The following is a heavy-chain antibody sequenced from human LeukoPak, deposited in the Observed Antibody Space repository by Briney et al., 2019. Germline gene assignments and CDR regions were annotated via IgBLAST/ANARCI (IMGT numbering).Heavy chain of an antibody. D-gene: IGHD3-10*01. V-gene: IGHV4-38-2*02. CDR1: GYSISSGYY. CDR2: IYHSGST. Sequence: PSETLSLTCAVSGYSISSGYYWGWIRQPPGKGLEWIGSIYHSGSTYYNPSLKGRVTISVDTSKNQFSLKLSSVTAADTAVYYCAREWGEKIWFGEPYNWFDPWGQGTLVTVSS. J-gene: IGHJ5*02. CDR3: AREWGEKIWFGEPYNWFDP.